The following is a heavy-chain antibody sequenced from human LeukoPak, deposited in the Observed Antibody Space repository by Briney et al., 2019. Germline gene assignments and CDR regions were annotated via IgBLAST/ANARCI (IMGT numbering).Heavy chain of an antibody. CDR3: ARDEGKYDILTGYYPQDY. CDR1: GYTFTSYY. Sequence: GASVKVSCKASGYTFTSYYMHWVRQAPGQGLEWMGIINPSGGSTSYAQKFQGRVTMTRDTSTSTVYMELSSLRSEDTAVYYCARDEGKYDILTGYYPQDYWGQGTLVTVSS. J-gene: IGHJ4*02. D-gene: IGHD3-9*01. CDR2: INPSGGST. V-gene: IGHV1-46*01.